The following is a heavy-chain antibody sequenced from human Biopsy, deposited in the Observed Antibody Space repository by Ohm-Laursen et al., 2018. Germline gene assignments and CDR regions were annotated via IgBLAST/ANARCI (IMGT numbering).Heavy chain of an antibody. D-gene: IGHD3-3*01. V-gene: IGHV4-59*01. J-gene: IGHJ3*01. CDR1: DVSISSYY. CDR3: AREAIGVATTFDL. CDR2: VRYNGDT. Sequence: SQTLSLTCAVSDVSISSYYWNWIRQSPGRGLDWIAYVRYNGDTDYNPSLKSRVTISLDASKNQFSLKLTSVTAADTAIYYCAREAIGVATTFDLWGQGTMVAVSS.